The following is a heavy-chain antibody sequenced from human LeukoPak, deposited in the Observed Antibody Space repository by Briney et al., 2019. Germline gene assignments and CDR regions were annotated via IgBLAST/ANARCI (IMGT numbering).Heavy chain of an antibody. D-gene: IGHD3-3*01. V-gene: IGHV1-8*01. CDR1: GYTFTSYD. J-gene: IGHJ6*03. Sequence: ASVKVSCKASGYTFTSYDINWVRQATGQGLEWMGWMNPNSGNTGYAQKFQGRVTMTRNTSISTAYMELSSLRSADTAVYYCARGKTDFWSEDYYYYMDVWGKGTTVTVSS. CDR2: MNPNSGNT. CDR3: ARGKTDFWSEDYYYYMDV.